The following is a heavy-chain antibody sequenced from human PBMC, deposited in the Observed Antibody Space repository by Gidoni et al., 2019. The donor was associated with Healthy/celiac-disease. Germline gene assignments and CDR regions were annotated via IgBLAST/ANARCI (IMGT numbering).Heavy chain of an antibody. CDR1: GFTFSSYA. CDR3: ARDFWAWYERDYYGMDV. V-gene: IGHV3-30-3*01. D-gene: IGHD6-13*01. CDR2: ISYDGSNK. J-gene: IGHJ6*02. Sequence: QVQLVESGGVVVQPGRSLSLSCSASGFTFSSYAMHWGRQAPGKGLEWVAVISYDGSNKYYADSVKGRFTISRDNSKNTLYLQMNSLRAEDTAVYYCARDFWAWYERDYYGMDVWGQGTTVTVSS.